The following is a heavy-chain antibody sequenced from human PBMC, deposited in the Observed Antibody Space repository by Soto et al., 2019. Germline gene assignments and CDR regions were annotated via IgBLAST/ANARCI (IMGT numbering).Heavy chain of an antibody. D-gene: IGHD2-21*01. J-gene: IGHJ4*02. CDR1: GFTFSDAW. CDR2: IKSKRDGETT. CDR3: TADVPTYIPQVDF. Sequence: AGGSLRLSCAASGFTFSDAWFNWVRQAPGKGLEWVCRIKSKRDGETTDCAAPVKDRFSISRDDLRNIVHLQMNKLRTDDTAVYFCTADVPTYIPQVDFWGQGIMVTVSS. V-gene: IGHV3-15*07.